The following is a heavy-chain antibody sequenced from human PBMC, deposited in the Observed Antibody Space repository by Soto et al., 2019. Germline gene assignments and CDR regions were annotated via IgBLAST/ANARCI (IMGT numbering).Heavy chain of an antibody. J-gene: IGHJ4*02. Sequence: QVHLVQSGAEVKKPGSSVKVSCKASGGTFSSYAISWVRQAPGQGLEWMGGFIPIFGTTNYAQKFQGRVTMTAYESTSTAYMELSSLRSEETAVYYCTRDRGRRYNDGRGYYYSAYWGQGTLVTVSS. V-gene: IGHV1-69*01. CDR3: TRDRGRRYNDGRGYYYSAY. CDR2: FIPIFGTT. CDR1: GGTFSSYA. D-gene: IGHD3-22*01.